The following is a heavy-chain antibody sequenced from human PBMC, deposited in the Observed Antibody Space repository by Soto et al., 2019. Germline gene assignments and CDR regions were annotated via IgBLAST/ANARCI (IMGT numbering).Heavy chain of an antibody. CDR3: ANYDTSGYGMDY. D-gene: IGHD3-22*01. CDR2: IYYSGST. V-gene: IGHV4-59*01. CDR1: GVSISTYY. Sequence: LSLTCTVSGVSISTYYWNWIRQPPGKGLEWIGYIYYSGSTNYNPSLKSRVTTSLDTSNNQFSLKLRSVTAADTAVYYCANYDTSGYGMDYWGQGTLVTVSS. J-gene: IGHJ4*02.